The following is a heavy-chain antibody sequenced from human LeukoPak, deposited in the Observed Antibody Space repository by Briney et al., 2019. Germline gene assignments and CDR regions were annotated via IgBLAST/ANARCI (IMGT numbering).Heavy chain of an antibody. Sequence: PGGSLSFSCAASGFTFSSYWMHWVRQTPGKGVVWVSRIRGDGGTASYEDSVKGRFTISRDNAKNTLYLQMNSLRAEDTAVYYCVRDLQATRKAPAAPGGNYYYYYGMDVWGQGTTVTVSS. J-gene: IGHJ6*02. CDR1: GFTFSSYW. V-gene: IGHV3-74*01. D-gene: IGHD2-2*01. CDR2: IRGDGGTA. CDR3: VRDLQATRKAPAAPGGNYYYYYGMDV.